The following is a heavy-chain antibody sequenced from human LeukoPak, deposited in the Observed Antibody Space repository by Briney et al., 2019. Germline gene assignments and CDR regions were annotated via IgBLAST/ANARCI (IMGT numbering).Heavy chain of an antibody. J-gene: IGHJ4*02. V-gene: IGHV3-21*01. Sequence: GGSPRLSSAASGFTFSANTMNWVRQAPGKGLDWVSSISSTSDFIFYPDSVKGRFTISRDNSKNSLALKMTSLRAEDTAVYYCAKAGRFTSSWSYDYWGQGTLVTVSS. CDR1: GFTFSANT. CDR3: AKAGRFTSSWSYDY. D-gene: IGHD6-13*01. CDR2: ISSTSDFI.